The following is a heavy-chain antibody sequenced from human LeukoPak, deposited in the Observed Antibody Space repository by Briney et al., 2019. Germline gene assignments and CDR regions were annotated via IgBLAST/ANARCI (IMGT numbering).Heavy chain of an antibody. V-gene: IGHV3-13*01. CDR1: GFTFSSYD. D-gene: IGHD5-18*01. CDR3: ARADVDTEGFDV. Sequence: GGSLRLSCAASGFTFSSYDMHWVRQATGEGLEWVSAIGTAGDTYYPDSVKGRFTISRENAKNSLYLQMNSLRAGDTAVYYCARADVDTEGFDVWGQGTMVTVSS. J-gene: IGHJ3*01. CDR2: IGTAGDT.